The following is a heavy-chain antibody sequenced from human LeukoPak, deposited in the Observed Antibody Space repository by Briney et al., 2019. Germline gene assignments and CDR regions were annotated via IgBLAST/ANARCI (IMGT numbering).Heavy chain of an antibody. CDR3: ARGETSQNIVTRKTYNWFDP. D-gene: IGHD2/OR15-2a*01. CDR1: GITFSGYW. CDR2: VHTDGTTT. V-gene: IGHV3-74*01. J-gene: IGHJ5*02. Sequence: HAGGSLRLSCAVSGITFSGYWMHWVRQAPGKGLAWVSRVHTDGTTTHYADSVKGRFTISRDNAKNSLYLQMKSLRAEDTAVYYCARGETSQNIVTRKTYNWFDPWGQGTLVTVSS.